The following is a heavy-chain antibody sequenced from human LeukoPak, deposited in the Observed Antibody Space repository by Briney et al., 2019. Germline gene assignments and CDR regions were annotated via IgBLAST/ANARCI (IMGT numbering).Heavy chain of an antibody. D-gene: IGHD3-16*01. CDR1: GFTFSSYG. J-gene: IGHJ6*04. Sequence: GGSLRLSCAASGFTFSSYGMSWVRQAPGKGLEWVSAISGSGGSTYYADSVKGRFTISRDNSRNTLYLQMSSLRAEDTAVYYCARDRPMILIFGAFDIWGKGTTVTISS. CDR2: ISGSGGST. V-gene: IGHV3-23*01. CDR3: ARDRPMILIFGAFDI.